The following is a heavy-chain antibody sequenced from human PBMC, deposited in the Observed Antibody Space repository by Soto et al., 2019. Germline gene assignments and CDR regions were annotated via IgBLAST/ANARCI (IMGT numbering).Heavy chain of an antibody. D-gene: IGHD6-6*01. V-gene: IGHV4-59*01. Sequence: SETLSLTCTVSGGSITSSYWSWIRRPPGKGLEWIAYIYDTGISGYTPSTSYNPSLKSRVTMSVDTSKSQFSLKLTSVTAADTAVYYCARGEDASFYYGLDVWGQGITVTVSS. CDR1: GGSITSSY. CDR3: ARGEDASFYYGLDV. J-gene: IGHJ6*02. CDR2: IYDTGISGYTPST.